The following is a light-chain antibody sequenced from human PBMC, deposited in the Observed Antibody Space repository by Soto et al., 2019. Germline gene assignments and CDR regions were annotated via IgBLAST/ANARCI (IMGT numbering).Light chain of an antibody. CDR3: HQTYSPPLT. Sequence: EIVLTQSPATLSLSPGERATLSCRASQSVSSYLAWYQQKPGQAPRLLIYDASNRATGIPARFSGSGSGTDFTLTISSLEPEDFATYYCHQTYSPPLTFGQGTRLEIK. CDR2: DAS. CDR1: QSVSSY. V-gene: IGKV3-11*01. J-gene: IGKJ5*01.